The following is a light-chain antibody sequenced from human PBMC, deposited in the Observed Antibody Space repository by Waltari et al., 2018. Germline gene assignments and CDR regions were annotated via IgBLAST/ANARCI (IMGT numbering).Light chain of an antibody. CDR1: SSDIGSYNF. Sequence: QSVLTQPPSVSGSPGQSVTMSCTGTSSDIGSYNFVSWYQQHPGKAPKLGIYDVITRPSGVPDRFSCSKSGNTASLTVSGLQAEDEADYYCSSHAGSTAVFGGGTKLTVL. CDR3: SSHAGSTAV. V-gene: IGLV2-8*01. J-gene: IGLJ2*01. CDR2: DVI.